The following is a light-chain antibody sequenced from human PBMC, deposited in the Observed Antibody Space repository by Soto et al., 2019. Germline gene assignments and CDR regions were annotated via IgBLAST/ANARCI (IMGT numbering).Light chain of an antibody. CDR1: RSNIGDNA. CDR2: YDD. CDR3: AAWDDSLNGVV. Sequence: QSVLTQPPSVSEAPRQTVTISCSGSRSNIGDNAVNWYQQLPGKAPKLLIYYDDLLPSVVSDRFSGSKSGTSASLAISGLQSEDEADYYCAAWDDSLNGVVFGGGTKLTVL. J-gene: IGLJ2*01. V-gene: IGLV1-36*01.